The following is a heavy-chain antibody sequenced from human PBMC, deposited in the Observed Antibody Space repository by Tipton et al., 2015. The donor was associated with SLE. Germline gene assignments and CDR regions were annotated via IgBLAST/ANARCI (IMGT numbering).Heavy chain of an antibody. V-gene: IGHV4-59*01. Sequence: LRLSCTVSGGSISSYYWSWIRRPPGKGLEWIGYIYYSGSTNYNPSLKSRVTISVDTSKNQFPLKLSSVTAADTAVYYCARSGYWIDYYYYYYMDVWGKGTTVTVSS. CDR3: ARSGYWIDYYYYYYMDV. CDR1: GGSISSYY. J-gene: IGHJ6*03. D-gene: IGHD3-3*01. CDR2: IYYSGST.